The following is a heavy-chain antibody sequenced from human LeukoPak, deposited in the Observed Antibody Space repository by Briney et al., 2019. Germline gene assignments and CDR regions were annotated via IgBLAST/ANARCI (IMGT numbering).Heavy chain of an antibody. D-gene: IGHD1-1*01. V-gene: IGHV4-34*01. CDR1: GGSFSGYY. J-gene: IGHJ4*02. CDR2: INHSGST. Sequence: SETLSLTCAVYGGSFSGYYWSWIRQPPGKGLEWIGEINHSGSTNYNPSLKSRVTISVDTSKNQFSLKLSSVTAADTAVYYCARYARSLEYFDYWGQGTLVTVSS. CDR3: ARYARSLEYFDY.